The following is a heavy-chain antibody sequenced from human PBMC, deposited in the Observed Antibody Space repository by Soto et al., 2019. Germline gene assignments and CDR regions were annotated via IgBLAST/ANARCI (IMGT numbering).Heavy chain of an antibody. CDR2: ISYDGSNK. D-gene: IGHD2-21*02. V-gene: IGHV3-30*03. CDR1: GFTFSSYG. CDR3: ATDNVPLVVTAPFDY. Sequence: QVQLVESGGGVVQPGRSLRLSCAASGFTFSSYGMHWVRQAPGKGPGWVAVISYDGSNKYYADSVKGRFTISRDNSKKTMHLQMNSRRAADTAVYYCATDNVPLVVTAPFDYWGQGTLVTVSS. J-gene: IGHJ4*02.